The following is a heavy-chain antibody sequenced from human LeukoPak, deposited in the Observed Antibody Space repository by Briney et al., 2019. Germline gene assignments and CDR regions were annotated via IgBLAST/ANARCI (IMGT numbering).Heavy chain of an antibody. D-gene: IGHD3-22*01. CDR1: GIALSNYG. V-gene: IGHV3-23*01. J-gene: IGHJ4*02. Sequence: GGSLRLSCAVSGIALSNYGMSWVRQAPGKGLEWVAGISDSGGSTKYADSVKGRFTISRDNPKNTLYLQMNSLRGEDTAVYFCAKRGVVIRVILVGFHKEAYYFESWGQGALVTVPS. CDR3: AKRGVVIRVILVGFHKEAYYFES. CDR2: ISDSGGST.